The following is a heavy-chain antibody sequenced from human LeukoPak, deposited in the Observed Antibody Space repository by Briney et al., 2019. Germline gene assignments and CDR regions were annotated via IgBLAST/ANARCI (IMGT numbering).Heavy chain of an antibody. Sequence: GASVKVSCKASGYTFTSYGISWVRQAPGQGLEWMGWISAYNGNTKYSQKFQGRVTITRDTSASTAYMELSSLRSEDTAVYYCARRGPYGSGSYRDYYYYGMDVWGQGTTVTVSS. CDR2: ISAYNGNT. J-gene: IGHJ6*02. CDR3: ARRGPYGSGSYRDYYYYGMDV. D-gene: IGHD3-10*01. CDR1: GYTFTSYG. V-gene: IGHV1-18*01.